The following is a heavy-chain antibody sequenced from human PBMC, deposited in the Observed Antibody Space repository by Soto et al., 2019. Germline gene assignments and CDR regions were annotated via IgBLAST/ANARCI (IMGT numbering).Heavy chain of an antibody. CDR2: IYYSGST. V-gene: IGHV4-30-4*01. CDR1: GGSISSGDYY. CDR3: ARGGGYYYYGMDV. J-gene: IGHJ6*02. D-gene: IGHD3-10*01. Sequence: SETLSLTCTVSGGSISSGDYYWSWIRQPPGKGLEWIGYIYYSGSTYYNPSLKSRVTISVDTSKNQFSLKLSSVTAADTAVYYCARGGGYYYYGMDVWGQGTTATVSS.